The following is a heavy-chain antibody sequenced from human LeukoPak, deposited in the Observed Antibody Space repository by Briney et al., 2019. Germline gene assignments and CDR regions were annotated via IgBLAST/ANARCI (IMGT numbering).Heavy chain of an antibody. CDR1: GGSISSYY. V-gene: IGHV4-59*12. J-gene: IGHJ4*02. D-gene: IGHD3-22*01. CDR3: ARESADYYDSSGTTYYFDY. Sequence: SETLSLTCTVSGGSISSYYWSWIRQPPGKGLEWIGYIYYSGSTYYNPSLKSRVTISVDTSKNQFSLKLSSVTAADTAVYYCARESADYYDSSGTTYYFDYWGQGTLVTVSS. CDR2: IYYSGST.